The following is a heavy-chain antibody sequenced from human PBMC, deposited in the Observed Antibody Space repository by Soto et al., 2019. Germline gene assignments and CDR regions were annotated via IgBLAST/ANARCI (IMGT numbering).Heavy chain of an antibody. CDR3: ASQGISGNYWEDFDY. D-gene: IGHD1-26*01. CDR2: IYANGNT. CDR1: GLSVSINY. J-gene: IGHJ4*02. Sequence: GGSLRLSCAASGLSVSINYMSWVRQAPGRGLEWVSVIYANGNTYYADSVKGRFTLSRDNLKNRLYLQMNSLRADDTAVYYCASQGISGNYWEDFDYWGRGTLVTVSS. V-gene: IGHV3-53*01.